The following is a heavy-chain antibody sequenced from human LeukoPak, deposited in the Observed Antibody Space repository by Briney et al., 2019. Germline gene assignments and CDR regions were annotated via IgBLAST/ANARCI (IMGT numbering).Heavy chain of an antibody. CDR2: ISGAGST. Sequence: PGGSLRLSCAASGFTFSGYAMSWVRQAPGKGLEWVASISGAGSTYYADYVKGRHTRSRDNSKNTLYLQMNNLRAEDTAVYYCAKESRYYYGSGSFSRQFDYWGQGNLVSVSS. J-gene: IGHJ4*02. CDR1: GFTFSGYA. D-gene: IGHD3-10*01. CDR3: AKESRYYYGSGSFSRQFDY. V-gene: IGHV3-23*01.